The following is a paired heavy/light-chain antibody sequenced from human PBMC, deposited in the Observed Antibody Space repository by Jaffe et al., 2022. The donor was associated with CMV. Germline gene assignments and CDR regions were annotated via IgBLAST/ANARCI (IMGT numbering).Light chain of an antibody. Sequence: HSVLTQPPSASGTPGQRVTISCSGSNSNIGSHTVNWYQQLPGTAPKLLMYTNNQRPSGVPDRFSGSKSGTSASLAISGLQSEDEADYYCATWDDSLNGPWVFGGGTKLTVL. J-gene: IGLJ3*02. V-gene: IGLV1-44*01. CDR3: ATWDDSLNGPWV. CDR1: NSNIGSHT. CDR2: TNN.
Heavy chain of an antibody. J-gene: IGHJ4*02. CDR1: GFTFSNYA. CDR2: ISDRGGTT. CDR3: ATHYGGYVSYHLDS. D-gene: IGHD4-17*01. Sequence: EVQLLESGGGLVQPGGSLRLSCTGSGFTFSNYAMSWVRQAPGMGLEWVSGISDRGGTTNYADSVKGRFTLSRDNSKNTLSLQMNSLRADDTAMYYCATHYGGYVSYHLDSWGQGTLVTVSS. V-gene: IGHV3-23*01.